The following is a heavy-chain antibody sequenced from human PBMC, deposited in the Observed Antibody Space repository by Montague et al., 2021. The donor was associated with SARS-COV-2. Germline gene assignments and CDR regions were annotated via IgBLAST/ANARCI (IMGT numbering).Heavy chain of an antibody. CDR1: GDSVSSNSAA. V-gene: IGHV6-1*01. CDR3: AREYPPPLWFGELDYYGMDV. CDR2: TYYRSKWYN. Sequence: CAISGDSVSSNSAAWNWIRQSPSRGLEWLGRTYYRSKWYNDYAVSVKSRITINPDTSKNQFSLQLNSVTPEDTAVYHCAREYPPPLWFGELDYYGMDVRGRGTTVTVSS. D-gene: IGHD3-10*01. J-gene: IGHJ6*02.